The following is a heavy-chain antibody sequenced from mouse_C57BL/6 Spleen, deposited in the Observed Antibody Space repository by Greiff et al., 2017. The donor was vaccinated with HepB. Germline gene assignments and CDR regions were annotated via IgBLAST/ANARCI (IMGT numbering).Heavy chain of an antibody. J-gene: IGHJ4*01. V-gene: IGHV1-82*01. CDR1: GYAFSSSW. Sequence: VQLQQSGPELVKPGASVKISCKASGYAFSSSWMNWVKQRPGKGLEWIGRIYPGDGDTNYNGKFKGKATLTADKSSSTAYMQLSSLTSEDSAVYFCASYGSSYLYAMDYWGQGTSVTVSS. CDR2: IYPGDGDT. CDR3: ASYGSSYLYAMDY. D-gene: IGHD1-1*01.